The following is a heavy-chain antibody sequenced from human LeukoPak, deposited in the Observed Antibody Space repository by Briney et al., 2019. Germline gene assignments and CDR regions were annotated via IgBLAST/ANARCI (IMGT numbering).Heavy chain of an antibody. CDR1: GGSISSGGYY. J-gene: IGHJ4*02. V-gene: IGHV4-31*03. CDR2: IYYSGST. CDR3: ARDGSYYDSSGLDY. Sequence: PSQTLSLTCTVSGGSISSGGYYWSWIRQHPGKGLEWIGYIYYSGSTYYNPSLKSRVTISVDTSKNQFSLKLSSVTAADTAVYYCARDGSYYDSSGLDYWGQGTLVTVSS. D-gene: IGHD3-22*01.